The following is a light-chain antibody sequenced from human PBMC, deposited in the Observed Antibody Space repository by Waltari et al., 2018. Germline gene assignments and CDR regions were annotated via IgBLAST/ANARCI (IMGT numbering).Light chain of an antibody. CDR1: NSNIGSTI. CDR3: AAWDDSLNVI. CDR2: SDN. Sequence: QSVLTQPPQASGPPGQRVTIPCPGGNSNIGSTIVTWYQLLPGVAPKLLIYSDNQRPSGVPDRFSGSRSGNSASLAISGLQSEDEADYYCAAWDDSLNVIFGGGTKLTVL. V-gene: IGLV1-44*01. J-gene: IGLJ2*01.